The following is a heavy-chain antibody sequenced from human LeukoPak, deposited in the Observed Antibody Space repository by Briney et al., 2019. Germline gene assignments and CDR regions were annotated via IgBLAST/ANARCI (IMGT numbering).Heavy chain of an antibody. J-gene: IGHJ4*02. Sequence: GESLKISCKGSGYSFTSNWIGWVRQLPGKGLECMGIIFPGDSDTRYSPAFQGQVTISADKSISTAYLQWSSLKASDTALYYCARLDSSSWYYWGQGTRVSVS. CDR1: GYSFTSNW. CDR2: IFPGDSDT. V-gene: IGHV5-51*01. CDR3: ARLDSSSWYY. D-gene: IGHD6-13*01.